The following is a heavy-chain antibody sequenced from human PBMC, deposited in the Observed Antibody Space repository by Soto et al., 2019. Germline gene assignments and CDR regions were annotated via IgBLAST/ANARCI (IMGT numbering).Heavy chain of an antibody. Sequence: GGSLRLSCAVSGFTFSTYWMSWVRQAPGKGLEWVANIKQDRSEKYYVDSVKGRFTISRDNAKNSLYLQMNSLRAEDTAVYYRARDAEAVTDTFCEHGTLFAYWGQGTLVPVSS. CDR3: ARDAEAVTDTFCEHGTLFAY. V-gene: IGHV3-7*01. J-gene: IGHJ4*02. D-gene: IGHD6-19*01. CDR1: GFTFSTYW. CDR2: IKQDRSEK.